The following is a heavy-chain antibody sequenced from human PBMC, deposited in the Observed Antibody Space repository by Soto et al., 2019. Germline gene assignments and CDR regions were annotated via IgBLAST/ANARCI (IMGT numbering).Heavy chain of an antibody. V-gene: IGHV4-31*03. CDR3: AREVRTSGTYYDNYSDH. Sequence: QVQLQESGPGLVKASQTLSLTCTVSGDSISSGAYYWGWIRQHPGKGLEWIGYIYYTGSTSYNPSLKSRLTISIDTSKNQFSLNLSSVTAADTAMYFCAREVRTSGTYYDNYSDHWGQGTLVTISS. D-gene: IGHD3-10*01. CDR2: IYYTGST. CDR1: GDSISSGAYY. J-gene: IGHJ4*02.